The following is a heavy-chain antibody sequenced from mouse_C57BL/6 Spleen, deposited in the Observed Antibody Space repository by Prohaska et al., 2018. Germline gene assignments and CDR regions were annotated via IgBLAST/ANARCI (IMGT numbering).Heavy chain of an antibody. V-gene: IGHV1-72*01. Sequence: PGRGHEWLCRIPPNRSFTKYNEKFKSKAILTVDKPSSAAYLQLSSLTYEDSAVYYCARWREFPYWYFDVCETETTVTVSP. J-gene: IGHJ1*03. CDR2: IPPNRSFT. CDR3: ARWREFPYWYFDV.